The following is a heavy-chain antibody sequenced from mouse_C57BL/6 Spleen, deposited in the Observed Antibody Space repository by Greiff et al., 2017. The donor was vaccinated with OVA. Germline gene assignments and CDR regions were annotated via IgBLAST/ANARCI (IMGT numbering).Heavy chain of an antibody. CDR2: INPSTGGT. CDR3: ARDDGFDAMDY. D-gene: IGHD1-1*01. V-gene: IGHV1-42*01. Sequence: EVQLQESGPELVKPGASVKISCKASGYSFTGYYMNWVKQSPEKSLEWIGEINPSTGGTTYNQKFKAKATLTVDKSSSTAYMQLKSLTSEDAAVDYCARDDGFDAMDYWGQGTSVTVSS. CDR1: GYSFTGYY. J-gene: IGHJ4*01.